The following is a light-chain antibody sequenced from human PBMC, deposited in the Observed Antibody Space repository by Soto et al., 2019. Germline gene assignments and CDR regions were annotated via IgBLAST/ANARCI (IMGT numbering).Light chain of an antibody. CDR1: SSNIGAGYD. CDR3: QSYDSSLSGYV. V-gene: IGLV1-40*01. CDR2: GNS. J-gene: IGLJ1*01. Sequence: QSVLTQTPSVSGAPGQRVTISCTGSSSNIGAGYDVHWYQQLPGKVPKVLIYGNSYRPSGVPDRFSGSKSGTSASLAITGLQAEDEVDYYCQSYDSSLSGYVFGTGTKLTVL.